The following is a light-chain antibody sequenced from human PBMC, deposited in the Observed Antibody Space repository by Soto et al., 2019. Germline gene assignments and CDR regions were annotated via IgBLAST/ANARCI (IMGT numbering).Light chain of an antibody. CDR1: QSISTY. CDR3: QQNYNTPIT. J-gene: IGKJ5*01. V-gene: IGKV1-39*01. CDR2: AAS. Sequence: DIQMTQSPASLPASEGDIFTMXXRESQSISTYLHWYQQKPGKAPNXLIYAASSLQSGVPSRFSGSGSGTDFTLTIGSLQPEDFATYYCQQNYNTPITFGQGTRLEIK.